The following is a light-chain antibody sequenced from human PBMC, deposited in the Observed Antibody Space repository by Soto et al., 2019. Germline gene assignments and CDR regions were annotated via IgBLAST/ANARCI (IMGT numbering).Light chain of an antibody. CDR2: GAS. J-gene: IGKJ3*01. V-gene: IGKV3-20*01. CDR3: QQYGSSPFT. CDR1: QSVSSSY. Sequence: EIGLTQSPGTLSLSPGERATLSCRASQSVSSSYLAWYQQKPGQAPRLLIYGASSRATGIPDRFSGSRSGTDSTITISRLEPEDFAVYYCQQYGSSPFTFGPGTKVDIK.